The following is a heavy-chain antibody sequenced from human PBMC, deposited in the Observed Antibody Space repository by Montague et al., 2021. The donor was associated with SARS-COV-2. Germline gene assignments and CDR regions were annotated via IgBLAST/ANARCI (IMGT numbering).Heavy chain of an antibody. CDR2: IHSSGST. CDR1: GGSISSGSYY. V-gene: IGHV4-39*01. D-gene: IGHD2-15*01. Sequence: SETLSLTCTVAGGSISSGSYYWGWIRQPPGKGLEWIGNIHSSGSTYYKSRVTISVDTSKNKFSLKVTSVTAADTAVYYCARRLGGSCWLDYWGQGTLVTVSS. CDR3: ARRLGGSCWLDY. J-gene: IGHJ4*02.